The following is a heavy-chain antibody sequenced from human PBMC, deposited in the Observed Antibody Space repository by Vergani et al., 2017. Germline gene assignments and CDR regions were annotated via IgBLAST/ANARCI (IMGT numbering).Heavy chain of an antibody. D-gene: IGHD4-17*01. CDR2: IYYTGST. J-gene: IGHJ5*02. CDR3: AGGQYSAVTTTLPSRGNWFDP. Sequence: QVQLQESGPGLVKPSETLSLTCTVSGGSISSYYWSWIRQPPGXGLEWIWDIYYTGSTNYNPSLKSRVTISVDTSKNQVSLKLSSVPAAGTAMYYCAGGQYSAVTTTLPSRGNWFDPWGQGTLVTVSS. V-gene: IGHV4-59*01. CDR1: GGSISSYY.